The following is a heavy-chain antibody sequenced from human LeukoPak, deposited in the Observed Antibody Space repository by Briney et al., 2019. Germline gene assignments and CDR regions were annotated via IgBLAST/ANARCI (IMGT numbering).Heavy chain of an antibody. J-gene: IGHJ6*03. D-gene: IGHD3-10*01. Sequence: GGSLRLSCAASGFTFSSYEMNWVRQAPGKGLEWVANIKQDGSEKYYVDSVKGRFTISRDNAKNSLYLQMNSLRAEDTAVYYCARRGYYGSGSYYSPTSYYYYYYMDVWGKGTTVTISS. CDR1: GFTFSSYE. V-gene: IGHV3-7*01. CDR2: IKQDGSEK. CDR3: ARRGYYGSGSYYSPTSYYYYYYMDV.